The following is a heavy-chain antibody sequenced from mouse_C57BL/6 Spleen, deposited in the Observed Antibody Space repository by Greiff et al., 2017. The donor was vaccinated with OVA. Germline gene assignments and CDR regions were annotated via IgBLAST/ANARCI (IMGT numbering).Heavy chain of an antibody. J-gene: IGHJ2*01. Sequence: VQLQQSGAELVRPGASVKLSCTASGFNIKDYYMHWVKQRPEQGLEWIGRIDPEDGDTEYAPKFQGKATMTADTSSNTAYLQLSSLTSEDTAVYYCTIITTVVNYFDYWGQGTTLTVSA. D-gene: IGHD1-1*01. CDR2: IDPEDGDT. CDR3: TIITTVVNYFDY. CDR1: GFNIKDYY. V-gene: IGHV14-1*01.